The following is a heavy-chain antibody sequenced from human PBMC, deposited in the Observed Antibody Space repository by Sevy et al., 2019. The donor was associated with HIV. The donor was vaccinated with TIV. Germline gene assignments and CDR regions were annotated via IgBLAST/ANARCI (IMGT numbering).Heavy chain of an antibody. CDR2: INGKGRST. CDR1: EFIFSDYA. V-gene: IGHV3-23*01. Sequence: GGSLRLSCAASEFIFSDYAMNWVRQTPGKGLEWVSSINGKGRSTHYADSVEGRFTISRDNSKNTLYLQMNSLRAEDXXXXXXXXXXXXXXXXXXXXXXXYYGMDVWGQGTTVTVSS. J-gene: IGHJ6*02. CDR3: XXXXXXXXXXXXXXXXXYYGMDV.